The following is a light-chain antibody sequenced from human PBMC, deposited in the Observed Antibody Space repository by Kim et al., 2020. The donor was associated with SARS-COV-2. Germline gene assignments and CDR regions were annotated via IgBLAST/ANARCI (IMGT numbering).Light chain of an antibody. CDR3: QQYGSSLLIT. V-gene: IGKV3-20*01. J-gene: IGKJ5*01. CDR2: GAS. CDR1: QSLSSIY. Sequence: PGERAPLAFRASQSLSSIYLAWYQQKPGQATRLLVYGASSRATGSPDRFSGSGSGTVFTLTISILEPEDFAVYYCQQYGSSLLITFGQGTRLEIK.